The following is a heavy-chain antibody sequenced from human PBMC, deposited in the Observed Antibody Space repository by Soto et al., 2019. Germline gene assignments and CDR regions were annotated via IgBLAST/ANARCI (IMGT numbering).Heavy chain of an antibody. CDR3: ANSYDYPSNWYFDL. J-gene: IGHJ2*01. CDR2: ISSTSSST. D-gene: IGHD5-12*01. Sequence: EVRLLESGGGLAQPGGSLRLSCAASRFIFSHSDMTWVRQAPGKGLEWVSAISSTSSSTHYAEFVKGRFTISRDNLRNPLFLQMNSLTAEDTAVYFCANSYDYPSNWYFDLWGRGTLVSVSS. V-gene: IGHV3-23*01. CDR1: RFIFSHSD.